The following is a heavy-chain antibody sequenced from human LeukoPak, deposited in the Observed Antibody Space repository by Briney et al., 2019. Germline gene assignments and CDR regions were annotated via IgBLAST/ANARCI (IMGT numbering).Heavy chain of an antibody. CDR3: ARQASCGGSCHPHLDF. CDR1: GGSISSGGYD. Sequence: PSQTLSLTCTVSGGSISSGGYDWSWIRQHPGKGLEWIGYIYYSGSTYYNPSLKSRVTISVDTSKDQFSLKLSSVTAADTAVYYCARQASCGGSCHPHLDFWGQGTLVTVSS. CDR2: IYYSGST. J-gene: IGHJ4*02. V-gene: IGHV4-31*03. D-gene: IGHD2-15*01.